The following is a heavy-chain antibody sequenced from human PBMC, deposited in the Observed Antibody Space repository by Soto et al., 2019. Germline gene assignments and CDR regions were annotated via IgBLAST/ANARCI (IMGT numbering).Heavy chain of an antibody. CDR2: ISSSSSYT. CDR1: GFTFSGYY. CDR3: ARGGIGYCSGGSCYAADY. D-gene: IGHD2-15*01. J-gene: IGHJ4*02. V-gene: IGHV3-11*06. Sequence: PGGTLRLSCAASGFTFSGYYMSWIRQAPGKGLEWVSYISSSSSYTNYADSVKGRFTISRDHAKNSLYLQMSSLRAEDTAVYYCARGGIGYCSGGSCYAADYWGQGTLVTVSS.